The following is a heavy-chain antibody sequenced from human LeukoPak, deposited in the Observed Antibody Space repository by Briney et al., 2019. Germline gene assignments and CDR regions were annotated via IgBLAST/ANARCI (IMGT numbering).Heavy chain of an antibody. Sequence: ASVKVSCKASGYTFTGSYIHWVRQAPGQSLEWMGWINTDSGGTHIAQKFQGRVTMTTDTSISTAYVEVTRLQSDDTAVYYCARDRFYDSSGPTQNWGQGTLVTVSS. V-gene: IGHV1-2*02. CDR1: GYTFTGSY. D-gene: IGHD3-22*01. J-gene: IGHJ4*02. CDR2: INTDSGGT. CDR3: ARDRFYDSSGPTQN.